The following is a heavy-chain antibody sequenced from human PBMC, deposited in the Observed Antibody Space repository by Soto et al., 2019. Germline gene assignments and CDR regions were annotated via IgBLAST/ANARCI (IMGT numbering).Heavy chain of an antibody. V-gene: IGHV3-23*01. D-gene: IGHD3-22*01. J-gene: IGHJ6*04. CDR3: ASGGYWVYYGMEV. CDR1: GFTFSSYV. Sequence: PGGSLIVSCAASGFTFSSYVMSWVRQAPGKGLEWVSAISGSGGRTYYADSVKGRFTISRDNSEDTLYLQMNSLRVEDTAIYDCASGGYWVYYGMEVWGKGTTVTVSS. CDR2: ISGSGGRT.